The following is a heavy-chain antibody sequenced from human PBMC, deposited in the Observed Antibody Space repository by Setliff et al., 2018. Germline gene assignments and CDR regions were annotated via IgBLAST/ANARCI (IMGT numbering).Heavy chain of an antibody. CDR2: ISAYNGNT. CDR1: GNRFTDYF. D-gene: IGHD2-21*01. CDR3: ARDRGGDDFVGAVGDSFDI. J-gene: IGHJ3*02. V-gene: IGHV1-18*04. Sequence: ASVKVSCKASGNRFTDYFLHWVRQAPGQGLEWMGWISAYNGNTDSAQKFQGRVTMSADTSTTTVYMETRSLRSDDTAVYYCARDRGGDDFVGAVGDSFDIWGQGTMVTVSS.